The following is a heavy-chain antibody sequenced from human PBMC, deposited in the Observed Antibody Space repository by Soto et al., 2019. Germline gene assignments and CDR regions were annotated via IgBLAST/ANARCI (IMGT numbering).Heavy chain of an antibody. D-gene: IGHD3-10*01. CDR1: GGSISASSYY. J-gene: IGHJ5*02. Sequence: ETLSLTCTVSGGSISASSYYWGWIRQPPGKGLEWVSSISSSSSYIYYADSVKGRFTISRDNAKNSLYLQMNSLRAEDTAVYYCARDNEGSGSYPNWFDPWGQGTLVTVSS. CDR3: ARDNEGSGSYPNWFDP. CDR2: ISSSSSYI. V-gene: IGHV3-21*01.